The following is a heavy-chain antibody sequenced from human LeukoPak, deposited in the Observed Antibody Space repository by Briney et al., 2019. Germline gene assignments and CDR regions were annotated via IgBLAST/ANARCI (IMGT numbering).Heavy chain of an antibody. D-gene: IGHD3-9*01. J-gene: IGHJ3*02. CDR2: INPNSGGT. CDR3: ARDYDILTGYNYDAFDI. V-gene: IGHV1-2*04. CDR1: GYTFTGYY. Sequence: ASVKVSCKASGYTFTGYYMHWVRQAPGQGLEWMGWINPNSGGTNYAQKFQGWVTMTRDTSISTAYMELSRLRSEDTAVYYCARDYDILTGYNYDAFDIWGQGTMVTVSS.